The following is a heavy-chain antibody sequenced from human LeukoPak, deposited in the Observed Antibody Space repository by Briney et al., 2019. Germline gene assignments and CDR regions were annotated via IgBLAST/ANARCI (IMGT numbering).Heavy chain of an antibody. D-gene: IGHD6-19*01. V-gene: IGHV4-34*01. CDR3: ASDTLDIAVAGRNFDY. CDR1: GGSFSGYY. J-gene: IGHJ4*02. CDR2: INHSGST. Sequence: SETLSLTCAVYGGSFSGYYWSWIRQPPGKGLEWVGEINHSGSTNYNPSSKSRLTITVDTTNNHFPLKQSTVPTADKAVVYYASDTLDIAVAGRNFDYWGQGTLVTVSS.